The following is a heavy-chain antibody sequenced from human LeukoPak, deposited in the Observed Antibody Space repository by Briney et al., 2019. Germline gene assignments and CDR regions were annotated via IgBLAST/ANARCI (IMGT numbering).Heavy chain of an antibody. CDR3: ARDVAGAGSH. CDR2: ISDSGGRT. J-gene: IGHJ4*02. CDR1: GITLSNYG. Sequence: TGGSLRLSCAVSGITLSNYGMSWVRQAPGKGLEWVAGISDSGGRTNYADSVKGRFTISRDNAKNTLYLQMNSLRAEDAAMYYCARDVAGAGSHWGQGTLVTVSS. V-gene: IGHV3-23*01. D-gene: IGHD3-10*01.